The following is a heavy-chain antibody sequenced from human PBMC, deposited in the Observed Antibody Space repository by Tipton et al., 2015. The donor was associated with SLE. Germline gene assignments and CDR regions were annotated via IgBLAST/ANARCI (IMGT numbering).Heavy chain of an antibody. J-gene: IGHJ2*01. CDR1: GFSFSRYG. CDR2: ISYDGSNK. CDR3: ASTVMTRLGWYFDL. V-gene: IGHV3-30-3*01. Sequence: SLRLSCAASGFSFSRYGMHWVRQAPGKGLEWVAVISYDGSNKDYADSVKGRFTISRDSSKKTLYLQMNSLRAEDTAVYYCASTVMTRLGWYFDLWGRGTLVTVSS. D-gene: IGHD4-11*01.